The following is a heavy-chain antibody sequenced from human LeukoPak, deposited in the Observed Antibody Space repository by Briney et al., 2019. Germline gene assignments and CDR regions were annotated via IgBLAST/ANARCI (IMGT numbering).Heavy chain of an antibody. CDR2: IYSGGST. J-gene: IGHJ4*02. V-gene: IGHV3-53*01. Sequence: PGGSLRLSCAASGFTVSSNYMSWVRQAPGKGLEWVSVIYSGGSTYYADSVKGRFTISRDNAKNSLYLQMNSLRAEDTAVYYCARDKWAYHFDYWGQGTLVTVSS. CDR1: GFTVSSNY. D-gene: IGHD1-26*01. CDR3: ARDKWAYHFDY.